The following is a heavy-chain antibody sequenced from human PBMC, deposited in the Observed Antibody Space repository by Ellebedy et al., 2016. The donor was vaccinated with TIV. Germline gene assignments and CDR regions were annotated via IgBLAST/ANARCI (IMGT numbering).Heavy chain of an antibody. CDR3: ARDETSMVRGVAGALDI. CDR2: IYYSGRT. V-gene: IGHV4-59*01. J-gene: IGHJ3*02. CDR1: GASITSYY. D-gene: IGHD3-10*01. Sequence: PSETLSLTCTVSGASITSYYWSWIRQPPGKGLQWIGYIYYSGRTNYNPSLKSRVTISADTSKNQFSPKLSSVTVADTAVYYCARDETSMVRGVAGALDIWGQGSVVTVSS.